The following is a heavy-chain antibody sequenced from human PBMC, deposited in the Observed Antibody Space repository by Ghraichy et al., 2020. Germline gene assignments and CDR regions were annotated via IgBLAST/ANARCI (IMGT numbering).Heavy chain of an antibody. D-gene: IGHD3-3*01. CDR2: IYSDGST. V-gene: IGHV3-53*04. J-gene: IGHJ6*03. CDR3: ASSVLRFLEWFHYMDV. Sequence: GGSLRLSCAASGFTVSSSYMAWVRQAPGKGLEWVSIIYSDGSTYYADSVKGRFTISRHNSKNTLYLQMNSLRAEDTAVYYCASSVLRFLEWFHYMDVWGKGTTVTVSS. CDR1: GFTVSSSY.